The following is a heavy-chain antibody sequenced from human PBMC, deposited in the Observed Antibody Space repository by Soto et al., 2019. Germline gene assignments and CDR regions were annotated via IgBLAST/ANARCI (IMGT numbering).Heavy chain of an antibody. V-gene: IGHV3-74*01. Sequence: EVQLVESGGGLVQPGGSLRLSCAASGFTFSSYWMHWVRQAPGKGLVWVSRINSDGSSTSYADSVKGRFTISRDNAKNTLYLQMNSLRAEDTAVYYCARELKSYYDFWSGYYRGGWFDPWGQGTLVTVSS. CDR3: ARELKSYYDFWSGYYRGGWFDP. D-gene: IGHD3-3*01. CDR2: INSDGSST. J-gene: IGHJ5*02. CDR1: GFTFSSYW.